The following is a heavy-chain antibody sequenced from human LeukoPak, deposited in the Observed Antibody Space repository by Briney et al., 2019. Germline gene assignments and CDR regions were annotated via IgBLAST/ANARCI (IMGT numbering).Heavy chain of an antibody. J-gene: IGHJ4*02. CDR1: GFTFTVFS. CDR3: ARDHNYAFDN. CDR2: IGISGGNT. Sequence: PGGSLRLSCAPSGFTFTVFSMNWARQAPGGGREWISWIGISGGNTKYADSVEGRLSLSGDNSKNAPYLQMNSLRVEDTAVYYCARDHNYAFDNWGQGTLVTVSS. V-gene: IGHV3-48*04. D-gene: IGHD1-1*01.